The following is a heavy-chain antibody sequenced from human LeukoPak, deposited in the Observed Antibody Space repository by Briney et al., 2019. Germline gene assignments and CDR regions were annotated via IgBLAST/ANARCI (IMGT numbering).Heavy chain of an antibody. CDR1: GFTFSSYS. Sequence: GGSLRLSCAASGFTFSSYSMNWVRQAPGKGLEWVSYISSSSSTIYYADSVKGRFTISRDNAKNSLYLQMNSLRAEDTAVYYCAKCGGFGDSKPGWFDPWGQGTLVTVSS. CDR3: AKCGGFGDSKPGWFDP. V-gene: IGHV3-48*04. J-gene: IGHJ5*02. CDR2: ISSSSSTI. D-gene: IGHD3-10*01.